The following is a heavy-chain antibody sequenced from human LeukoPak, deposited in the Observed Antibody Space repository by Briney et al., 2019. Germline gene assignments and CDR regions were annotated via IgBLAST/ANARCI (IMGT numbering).Heavy chain of an antibody. J-gene: IGHJ4*02. Sequence: PSETLSLTCTVSGGSISSSSYYWGWIRQPPGKGLEWIGSIYYSGSTYYNPSLKSRVTISVDTSKNQFSLKLSSVTAADTAVYYCARRLGGATGEFDYWGQGALVTVSS. V-gene: IGHV4-39*01. CDR2: IYYSGST. D-gene: IGHD1-26*01. CDR1: GGSISSSSYY. CDR3: ARRLGGATGEFDY.